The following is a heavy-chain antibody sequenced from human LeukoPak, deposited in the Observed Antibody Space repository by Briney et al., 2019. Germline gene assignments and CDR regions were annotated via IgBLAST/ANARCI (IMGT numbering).Heavy chain of an antibody. Sequence: GGSLRLSCAASGFTFSSYELNWVRQAPGKGLEWVSYISSSSSTIYYADSVKGRFTISRDNAKNSLYLQLNSLRAEDTAVYYCARSLVVGATYPYHWGQGTLVTVSS. CDR1: GFTFSSYE. V-gene: IGHV3-48*01. D-gene: IGHD1-26*01. J-gene: IGHJ5*02. CDR3: ARSLVVGATYPYH. CDR2: ISSSSSTI.